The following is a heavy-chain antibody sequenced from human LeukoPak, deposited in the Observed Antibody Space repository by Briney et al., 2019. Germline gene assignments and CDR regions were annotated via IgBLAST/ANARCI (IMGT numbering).Heavy chain of an antibody. J-gene: IGHJ5*02. D-gene: IGHD6-19*01. CDR1: GFTFDDYA. Sequence: GRSLRLSCAASGFTFDDYAMHWVRQAPGKGLEWVSGISWNSGSIGYADSVKGRFTISRDNAKNSLYLQMNSLRAEDTALYYCAKDTGHSSGWYNWLDPWGQGTLVTVSS. CDR3: AKDTGHSSGWYNWLDP. CDR2: ISWNSGSI. V-gene: IGHV3-9*01.